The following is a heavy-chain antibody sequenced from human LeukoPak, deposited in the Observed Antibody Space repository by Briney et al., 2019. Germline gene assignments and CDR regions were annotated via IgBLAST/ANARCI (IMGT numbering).Heavy chain of an antibody. CDR2: IYYTGTT. V-gene: IGHV4-59*12. CDR1: GGSISNYY. Sequence: SETLSLTCSVSGGSISNYYWTWIRQPSGKGLEWIGYIYYTGTTKYSPALKSRVTISLDTSKNQFSLKLGCVTAADTAVYYCARDRGYCSGGSCYSNWFDPWGQGTLVTVSS. D-gene: IGHD2-15*01. J-gene: IGHJ5*02. CDR3: ARDRGYCSGGSCYSNWFDP.